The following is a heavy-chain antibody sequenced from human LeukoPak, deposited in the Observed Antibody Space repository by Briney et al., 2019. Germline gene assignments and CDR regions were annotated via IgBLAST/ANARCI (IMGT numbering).Heavy chain of an antibody. CDR1: GFTFSSYS. D-gene: IGHD1-20*01. Sequence: GGSLRLSCAASGFTFSSYSMNWVRQAPGKGLEWVSSISSSSSYIYYADSVKGRFTISRDNAKNSLYLQMNSLRAEDTAVYYCARETGITGTLGHYYYGMDVWGQGTTVSVSS. J-gene: IGHJ6*02. V-gene: IGHV3-21*01. CDR3: ARETGITGTLGHYYYGMDV. CDR2: ISSSSSYI.